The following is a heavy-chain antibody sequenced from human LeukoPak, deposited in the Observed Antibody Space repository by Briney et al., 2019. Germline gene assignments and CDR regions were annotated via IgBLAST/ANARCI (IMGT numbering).Heavy chain of an antibody. CDR1: GFTFSSYE. V-gene: IGHV3-48*03. CDR2: ISSSGSTI. J-gene: IGHJ4*02. D-gene: IGHD6-19*01. Sequence: GGSLRLSCAASGFTFSSYEMNWFRQAPGKGLEWVSYISSSGSTIYYADSVKGRFTISRDNAKNSLYLQMNSLRAEDTAVYYCARDAYSSGLLGLDWGQGTLVTVSS. CDR3: ARDAYSSGLLGLD.